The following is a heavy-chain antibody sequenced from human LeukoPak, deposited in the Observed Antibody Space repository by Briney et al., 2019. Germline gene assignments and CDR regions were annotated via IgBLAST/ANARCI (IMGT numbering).Heavy chain of an antibody. CDR2: IKQDGSER. CDR3: AKDASSWTPEFDY. CDR1: GFTFSNYW. Sequence: AGGSLRLSCAASGFTFSNYWMSWVRQAPGKGLEWVANIKQDGSERYYVDSVKGRFTISRDNAKNSLYLQMNSLRAEDTAVYYCAKDASSWTPEFDYWGQGTLVTVSS. J-gene: IGHJ4*02. V-gene: IGHV3-7*01. D-gene: IGHD6-13*01.